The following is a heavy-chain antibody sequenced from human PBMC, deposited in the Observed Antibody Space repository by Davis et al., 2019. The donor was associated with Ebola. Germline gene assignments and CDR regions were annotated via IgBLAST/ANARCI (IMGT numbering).Heavy chain of an antibody. V-gene: IGHV3-48*02. CDR2: ISSSSSTI. CDR3: ARGCLWGLPGWFDP. J-gene: IGHJ5*02. CDR1: GFTFSSYS. D-gene: IGHD7-27*01. Sequence: PGGSLRFSCAASGFTFSSYSMNWVRQAPGKGLEWVSYISSSSSTIYYADSVKGRFTISRDNAKNSLYLQMNSLRDEDTAVYYCARGCLWGLPGWFDPWGQGTLVTVSS.